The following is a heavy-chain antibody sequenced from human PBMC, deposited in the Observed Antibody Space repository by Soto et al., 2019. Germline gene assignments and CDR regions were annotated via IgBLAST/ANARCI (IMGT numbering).Heavy chain of an antibody. CDR1: GGTFSSYA. CDR3: ASSSAEGAAPPNWFDP. CDR2: IIPIFGTA. Sequence: SVKVSCKASGGTFSSYAISWVRQAPGQGLEWMGGIIPIFGTANYAQKFQGRVTITADKSTSTAYMELSSLRSEDTAVYYCASSSAEGAAPPNWFDPWGQGTLVTVS. D-gene: IGHD3-16*01. J-gene: IGHJ5*02. V-gene: IGHV1-69*06.